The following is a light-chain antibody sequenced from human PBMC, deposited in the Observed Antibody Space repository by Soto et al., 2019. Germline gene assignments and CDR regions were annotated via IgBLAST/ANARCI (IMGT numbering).Light chain of an antibody. V-gene: IGLV2-11*01. CDR1: SSDVGGYNY. J-gene: IGLJ1*01. CDR3: SSYAGRYTYV. CDR2: DVT. Sequence: QPVLTQPRSVSGSPGQSVSMFCTGTSSDVGGYNYVSWYQQHPGKAPKVMIYDVTKRPPGVPDRFSGSKSGNTASLTISGLQSEDEADYYCSSYAGRYTYVFGTGTKLTVL.